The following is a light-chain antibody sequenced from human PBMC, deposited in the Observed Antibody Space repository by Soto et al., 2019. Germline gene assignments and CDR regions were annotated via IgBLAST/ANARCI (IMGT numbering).Light chain of an antibody. Sequence: DIQMTQSPSTLSASVGDRFTITCRASQSISSWLAWYQQKPGKXPKXXIYDASSLESGVPSRFSGSGSGTEGTITISSLQPDDCETYDCQQYNSYSWTFGQGTKVDIK. CDR2: DAS. J-gene: IGKJ1*01. CDR3: QQYNSYSWT. V-gene: IGKV1-5*01. CDR1: QSISSW.